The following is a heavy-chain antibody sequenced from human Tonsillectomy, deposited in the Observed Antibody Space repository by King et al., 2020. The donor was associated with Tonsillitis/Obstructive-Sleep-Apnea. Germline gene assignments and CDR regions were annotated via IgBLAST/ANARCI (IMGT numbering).Heavy chain of an antibody. Sequence: VQLVESGGGLVKPGGSLRLSCAASGFTFSSYSMNWVHQAPGKGLEWVSSISSSSSYIYQADSVKGRFTISRDNAKNSLYLQMNSLRAEDTAVYYCARGDTMVNNWFDPWGQGTLVTVSS. D-gene: IGHD3-10*01. CDR2: ISSSSSYI. CDR1: GFTFSSYS. J-gene: IGHJ5*02. CDR3: ARGDTMVNNWFDP. V-gene: IGHV3-21*01.